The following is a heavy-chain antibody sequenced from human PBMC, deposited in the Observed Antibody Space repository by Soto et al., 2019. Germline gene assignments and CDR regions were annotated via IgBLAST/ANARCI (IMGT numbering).Heavy chain of an antibody. CDR1: GYTF. CDR2: ISPYNGNT. D-gene: IGHD3-22*01. J-gene: IGHJ3*02. V-gene: IGHV1-18*01. CDR3: ARDRNYYDSSGHAFDI. Sequence: ASVKVSCKTSGYTFISWVRQAPGQGLEWMGWISPYNGNTNYAQKFQGRVTMTTDTSTSTAYMELRSLRSDDTAVYYCARDRNYYDSSGHAFDIWGQGTMVTVSS.